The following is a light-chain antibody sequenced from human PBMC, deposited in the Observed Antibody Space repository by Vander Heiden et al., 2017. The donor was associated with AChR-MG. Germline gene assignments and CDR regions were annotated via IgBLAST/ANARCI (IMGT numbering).Light chain of an antibody. Sequence: EIVLTQSPGTLSLSPGEGATLSCRASQRVSSGYLAWYQQKPGQAPRLLIYGASSRATGIPDRFSGSGSGTDFTLTISRLEPEDIAVYYCQQYGSSPGTFGQGTKLEIK. CDR1: QRVSSGY. V-gene: IGKV3-20*01. J-gene: IGKJ2*02. CDR2: GAS. CDR3: QQYGSSPGT.